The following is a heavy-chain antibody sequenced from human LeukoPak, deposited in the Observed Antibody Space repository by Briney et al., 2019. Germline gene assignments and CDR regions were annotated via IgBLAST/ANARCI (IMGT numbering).Heavy chain of an antibody. CDR1: GGSISSSNW. CDR2: IRSKTDGGTT. CDR3: TTDYGHGT. D-gene: IGHD1-1*01. J-gene: IGHJ5*02. V-gene: IGHV3-15*01. Sequence: ETLSLTCAVSGGSISSSNWWSWVRQAPGKGLEWVGRIRSKTDGGTTDYAAPVKGRLTISRDDSTNTLYLHMNSLKTDDTAVYYCTTDYGHGTWGQGTLVTVSS.